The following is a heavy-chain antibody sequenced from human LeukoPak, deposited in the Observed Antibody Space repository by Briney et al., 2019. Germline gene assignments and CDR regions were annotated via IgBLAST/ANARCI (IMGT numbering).Heavy chain of an antibody. CDR1: GDSISTSNSY. D-gene: IGHD5-18*01. CDR3: VRRLNLIAIQLDAFDI. Sequence: PSETLSLTCTVSGDSISTSNSYWGWIRQPPGKGLEWIGSIYYSGNTYYNASLKSRVTISVDTSKNQFSLKLTSVTAADTAVYYCVRRLNLIAIQLDAFDIWGQGTVVTVSS. CDR2: IYYSGNT. V-gene: IGHV4-39*07. J-gene: IGHJ3*02.